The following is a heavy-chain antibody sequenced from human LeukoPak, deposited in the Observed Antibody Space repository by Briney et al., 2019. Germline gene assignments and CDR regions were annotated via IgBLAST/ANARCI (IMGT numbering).Heavy chain of an antibody. V-gene: IGHV1-69*13. CDR3: ARGSNRLYFDY. D-gene: IGHD1-14*01. CDR2: IIPIFGTA. Sequence: AASVKVSCKASGYTFSAYDISWMRQAPGQGLEWMGGIIPIFGTANYAQKFQGRVTITADESTSTAYMELSSLRSEDTAVYYCARGSNRLYFDYWGQGTLVTVSS. CDR1: GYTFSAYD. J-gene: IGHJ4*02.